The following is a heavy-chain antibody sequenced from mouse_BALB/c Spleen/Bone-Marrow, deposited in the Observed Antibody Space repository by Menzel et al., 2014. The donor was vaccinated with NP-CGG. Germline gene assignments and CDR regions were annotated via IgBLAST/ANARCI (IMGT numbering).Heavy chain of an antibody. CDR3: ARSLTGKKTFDY. CDR1: GYVFTNYL. Sequence: VQLVESGAELVRPGTSVKVSCKASGYVFTNYLIEWVKQRPGQGLEWIGVINAGSGGTDYSEKFKGEATLTADKSSSTAYMQLSSLTSDGSAVYFCARSLTGKKTFDYWGQGTTLTVSS. D-gene: IGHD4-1*01. J-gene: IGHJ2*01. V-gene: IGHV1-54*01. CDR2: INAGSGGT.